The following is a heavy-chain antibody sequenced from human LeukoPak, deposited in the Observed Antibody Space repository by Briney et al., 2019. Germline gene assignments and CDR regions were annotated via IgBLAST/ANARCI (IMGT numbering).Heavy chain of an antibody. CDR3: ARGLAYYYDSSAYFLDY. V-gene: IGHV3-21*01. Sequence: GGSLRLSCAASGFTFSRYNMNWVRQAPGKGLEWVSSISSGSSYIYYADSVKGRFTISRDNSKNTLYLQMNSLRAEDTAVYYCARGLAYYYDSSAYFLDYWGQGTLVTVSS. CDR2: ISSGSSYI. J-gene: IGHJ4*02. D-gene: IGHD3-22*01. CDR1: GFTFSRYN.